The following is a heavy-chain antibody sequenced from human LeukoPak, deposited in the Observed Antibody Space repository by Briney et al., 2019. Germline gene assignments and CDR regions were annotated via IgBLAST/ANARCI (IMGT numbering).Heavy chain of an antibody. CDR3: ARDGYVSGYYYDSSGSRPFDY. Sequence: ASVKVSCKASGYTFTSYGISWVRQAPGQGLEWMGWISAYNSNTNYAQKLQGRVTMTTDTSTSTAYMELRSLRSDDTAVYYCARDGYVSGYYYDSSGSRPFDYWGQGTLVTVSS. D-gene: IGHD3-22*01. CDR2: ISAYNSNT. V-gene: IGHV1-18*01. J-gene: IGHJ4*02. CDR1: GYTFTSYG.